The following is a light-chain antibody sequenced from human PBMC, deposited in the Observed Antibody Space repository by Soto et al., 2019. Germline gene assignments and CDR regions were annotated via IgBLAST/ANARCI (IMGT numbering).Light chain of an antibody. CDR1: QGIRSN. J-gene: IGKJ2*01. V-gene: IGKV1-17*01. CDR3: LQRDGDTYS. CDR2: GAS. Sequence: DVQMTQSPSSLSASVGDRVTITCRASQGIRSNLNWYQQKPGQAPKRLIYGASTLQSGVPSRFGGSGSGTEFTLTITSLQPEDFATYYCLQRDGDTYSFGQGT.